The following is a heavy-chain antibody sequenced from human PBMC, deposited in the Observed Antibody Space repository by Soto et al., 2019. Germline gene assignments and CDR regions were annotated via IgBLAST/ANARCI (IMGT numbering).Heavy chain of an antibody. CDR1: GGSISSYY. J-gene: IGHJ5*02. D-gene: IGHD3-22*01. Sequence: ASETLSLTCTVSGGSISSYYWSWVRQPPGKGLEWIGYIYYSGSTNYNPSLKSRVTISVDTSKNQFSLKLSSVTAADTAVYYCARRVNYYDSSGYYNWFDPWGQGTLVTVSS. CDR3: ARRVNYYDSSGYYNWFDP. CDR2: IYYSGST. V-gene: IGHV4-59*01.